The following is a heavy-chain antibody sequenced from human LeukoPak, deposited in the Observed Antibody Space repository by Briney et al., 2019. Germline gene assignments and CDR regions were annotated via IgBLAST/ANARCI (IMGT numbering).Heavy chain of an antibody. CDR3: ARVGVRWFGEVNWTD. J-gene: IGHJ4*02. Sequence: ASVKVSCKASGYTFTSYGISWVRQAPGQGLEWMGWISAYNGNTNYARKLQGRVTMTTDTSTSTAYMELRSLRSDDTAVYYCARVGVRWFGEVNWTDWGQGTLVTVSS. CDR2: ISAYNGNT. D-gene: IGHD3-10*01. CDR1: GYTFTSYG. V-gene: IGHV1-18*04.